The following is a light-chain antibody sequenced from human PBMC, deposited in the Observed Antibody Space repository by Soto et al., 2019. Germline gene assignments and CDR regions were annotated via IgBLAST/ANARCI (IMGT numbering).Light chain of an antibody. CDR1: QVISNH. CDR3: QKYNSDPLT. CDR2: DAS. Sequence: DIQITQSPSSLSASVGDRVTITCRASQVISNHLVWYQQKPGKVPKLLIYDASTLQSGVPSRFSGSGSGTDFTLTISSLQPEDIATYYCQKYNSDPLTFGGGTKVDIK. V-gene: IGKV1-27*01. J-gene: IGKJ4*01.